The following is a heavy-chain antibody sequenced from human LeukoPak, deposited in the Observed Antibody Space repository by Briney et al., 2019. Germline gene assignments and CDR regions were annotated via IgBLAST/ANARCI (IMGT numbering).Heavy chain of an antibody. Sequence: GSLRLSCTASGFPFIEYSMNWVRQAPGKGPEWISYIGIDSGNTKYADSVRGRFTIPADKAKNSLYLQMNSLRVEDTAVYYCARDHNFAFDNWGQGTLVSVAS. D-gene: IGHD1-1*01. J-gene: IGHJ4*02. V-gene: IGHV3-48*01. CDR2: IGIDSGNT. CDR3: ARDHNFAFDN. CDR1: GFPFIEYS.